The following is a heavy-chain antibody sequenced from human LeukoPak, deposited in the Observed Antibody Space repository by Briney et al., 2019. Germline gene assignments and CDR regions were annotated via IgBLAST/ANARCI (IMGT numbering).Heavy chain of an antibody. CDR3: ARHSHYYDMDY. J-gene: IGHJ4*02. D-gene: IGHD3-22*01. V-gene: IGHV4-39*01. CDR1: GGSISSSSYY. CDR2: IYYSGST. Sequence: SETLSLTCTVSGGSISSSSYYWGWVRQPPGKGLEWIGSIYYSGSTYYNPSLKSRVTISVDTSKNQFSLKLSSVTAADTAVYYCARHSHYYDMDYWGQGTLVTVSS.